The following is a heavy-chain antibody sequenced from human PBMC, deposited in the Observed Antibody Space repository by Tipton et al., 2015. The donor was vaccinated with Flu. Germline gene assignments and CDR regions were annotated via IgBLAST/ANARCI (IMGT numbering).Heavy chain of an antibody. J-gene: IGHJ6*04. D-gene: IGHD1-26*01. V-gene: IGHV4-4*07. CDR1: GASISRFY. CDR2: IYTSGGA. Sequence: TLSLTCNVSGASISRFYWTWVRQFAGKGLEWIGRIYTSGGANYNPSLKSRVTMSVDTSKNQFSLKLSSVTAADTAVYHCAREVEGASRSLDVWGKGTTVTVSS. CDR3: AREVEGASRSLDV.